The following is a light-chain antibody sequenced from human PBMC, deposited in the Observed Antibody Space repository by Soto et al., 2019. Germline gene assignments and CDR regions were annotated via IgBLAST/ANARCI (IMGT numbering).Light chain of an antibody. J-gene: IGKJ3*01. Sequence: EIVLTQSPATLSLSPGERATLSCRASQSVSSYLAWYQQKPGQAPRLLIYDASNRANGIPARFSGSGSGTDFTLTISSLEPEDSAVYYCQHRSNWPRFTFGPGTKVDIE. CDR3: QHRSNWPRFT. CDR2: DAS. CDR1: QSVSSY. V-gene: IGKV3-11*01.